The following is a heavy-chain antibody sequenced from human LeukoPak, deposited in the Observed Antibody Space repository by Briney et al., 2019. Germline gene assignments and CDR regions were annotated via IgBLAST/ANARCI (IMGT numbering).Heavy chain of an antibody. CDR3: AREGPLASGSPFDY. J-gene: IGHJ4*02. Sequence: ASVKVSCKASGGTFSSYAISWVRQAPGQGLEWMGGIIPIFGTANYAQKFQGRVTITADKSTSTAYMELSSLRSEDTAVYYCAREGPLASGSPFDYWGQGTLVTVSS. D-gene: IGHD5-12*01. CDR1: GGTFSSYA. V-gene: IGHV1-69*06. CDR2: IIPIFGTA.